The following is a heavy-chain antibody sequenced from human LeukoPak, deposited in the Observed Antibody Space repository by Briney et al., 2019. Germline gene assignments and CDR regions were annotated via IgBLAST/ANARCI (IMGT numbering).Heavy chain of an antibody. CDR3: AKGENYDILTGPGWFDP. Sequence: QPGGSLRLSCAASGFTFDDYAMHWVRQAPGKGLEWVSGISWNSGSIGYADSVKGRFTISRDNAKNSLYLQMNSLRAEDTALYYCAKGENYDILTGPGWFDPWGQGTLVTVSS. D-gene: IGHD3-9*01. CDR1: GFTFDDYA. CDR2: ISWNSGSI. V-gene: IGHV3-9*01. J-gene: IGHJ5*02.